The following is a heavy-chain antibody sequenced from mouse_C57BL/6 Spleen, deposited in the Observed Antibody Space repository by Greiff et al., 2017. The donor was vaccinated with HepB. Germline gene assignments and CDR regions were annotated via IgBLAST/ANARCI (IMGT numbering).Heavy chain of an antibody. CDR3: ARGCYDGYYGDAMDY. D-gene: IGHD2-3*01. V-gene: IGHV1-54*01. Sequence: VQLQESGAELVRPGTSVKVSCKASGYAFTNYLIEWVKQRPGQGLEWIGVINPGSGGTNYNEKFKGKATLTADKSSSTAYMQLSSLTSEDSAVYVCARGCYDGYYGDAMDYWGQGTSVTVSS. J-gene: IGHJ4*01. CDR2: INPGSGGT. CDR1: GYAFTNYL.